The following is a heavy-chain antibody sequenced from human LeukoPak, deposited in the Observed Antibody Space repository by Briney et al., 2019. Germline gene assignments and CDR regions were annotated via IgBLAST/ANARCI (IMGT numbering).Heavy chain of an antibody. CDR2: IYYSGST. CDR3: ARERYCSGGSCYYYGMDV. D-gene: IGHD2-15*01. Sequence: PSETLSLTCTVSGGSVSSGNYYWRWIRQPPGTGLEWIGYIYYSGSTNYNPSLKSRVTISVDTSKNQFSLKLSSVTAADTAVYYCARERYCSGGSCYYYGMDVWGKGTTVTVSS. J-gene: IGHJ6*04. CDR1: GGSVSSGNYY. V-gene: IGHV4-61*01.